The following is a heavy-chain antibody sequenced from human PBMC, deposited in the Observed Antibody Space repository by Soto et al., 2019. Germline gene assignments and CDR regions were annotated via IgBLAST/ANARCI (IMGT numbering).Heavy chain of an antibody. D-gene: IGHD1-26*01. V-gene: IGHV3-30-3*01. Sequence: GGSLRLSCAASGFTFSSYAMHWVRQAPGKGLEWVAVISYDGSNKYYADSVKGRFTISRDNSKNTLYLQMNSLRAEDTAVYYCARDWEVGAKQMSQLFDYWGQGTLVTVSS. CDR2: ISYDGSNK. CDR3: ARDWEVGAKQMSQLFDY. J-gene: IGHJ4*02. CDR1: GFTFSSYA.